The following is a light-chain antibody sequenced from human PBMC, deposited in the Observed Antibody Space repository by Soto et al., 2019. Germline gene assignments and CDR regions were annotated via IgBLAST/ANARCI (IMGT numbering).Light chain of an antibody. CDR2: GDT. J-gene: IGLJ2*01. CDR1: SSNIGAGYD. Sequence: QSVLTQPPSVSGAAGRRVTISCTGGSSNIGAGYDVHWYLQVPGTAPKLLIYGDTNRPSGVPDRFSGSRSGTSTSLAITGLQAEDEGYYYCQSYDRRLSGVVFGGGTKLTV. CDR3: QSYDRRLSGVV. V-gene: IGLV1-40*01.